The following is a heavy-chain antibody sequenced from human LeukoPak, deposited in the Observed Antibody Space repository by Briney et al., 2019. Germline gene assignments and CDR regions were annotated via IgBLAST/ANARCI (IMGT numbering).Heavy chain of an antibody. V-gene: IGHV3-30*18. CDR1: GFTFSSYG. Sequence: GRSLRLSCAASGFTFSSYGMHWVRQAPGKGLEWVAVISYDGSNKYYADSVKGRFTISRDNSKNTLYLQMNSLRAEDTAVYYCAKDYGGNSPDYWGQGTLVTVSS. CDR2: ISYDGSNK. D-gene: IGHD4-23*01. CDR3: AKDYGGNSPDY. J-gene: IGHJ4*02.